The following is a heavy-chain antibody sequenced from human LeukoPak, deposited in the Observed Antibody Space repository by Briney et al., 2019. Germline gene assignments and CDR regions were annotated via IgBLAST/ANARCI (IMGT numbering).Heavy chain of an antibody. CDR1: GFTFSSYS. V-gene: IGHV3-21*01. D-gene: IGHD3-22*01. CDR3: ARDRAGYDSSGYYPDAFDI. J-gene: IGHJ3*02. Sequence: GESLKISCAASGFTFSSYSMNWVRQAPGKGLEWVSSISSSSCYIYYADSVKGRFTISRDNAKNSLYLQMNSLRAEDTAVYYCARDRAGYDSSGYYPDAFDIWGQGTMVTVSS. CDR2: ISSSSCYI.